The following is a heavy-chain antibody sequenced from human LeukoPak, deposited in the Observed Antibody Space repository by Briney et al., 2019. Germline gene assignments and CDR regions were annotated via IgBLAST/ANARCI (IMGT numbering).Heavy chain of an antibody. CDR1: GGSITSYY. CDR3: ARLESGVLGDPYYYDSTGYYYRGYFDS. CDR2: FYYSGSS. D-gene: IGHD3-22*01. Sequence: SETLSLTCTVSGGSITSYYWSWIRQPPGKGLEWIGYFYYSGSSKYNPSLKSRVTMSPDMSKNQFSLKLSSVTAADTAVYYCARLESGVLGDPYYYDSTGYYYRGYFDSWGQGTLVTVSS. J-gene: IGHJ4*02. V-gene: IGHV4-59*08.